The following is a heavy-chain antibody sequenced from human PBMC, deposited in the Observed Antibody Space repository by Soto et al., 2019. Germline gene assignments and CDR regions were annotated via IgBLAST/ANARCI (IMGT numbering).Heavy chain of an antibody. Sequence: QVQLVQSGAEEKKPGASVKVSCKASGYTFTSYAMHWVRQAPGQRLEWRGWINAGNGNTKYSQKSQGRVTITRDTSASTAYMELSSLRSEDTAVYYCARSIVVVTALDYWGQGTLVTVSS. D-gene: IGHD2-21*02. CDR3: ARSIVVVTALDY. V-gene: IGHV1-3*05. CDR1: GYTFTSYA. CDR2: INAGNGNT. J-gene: IGHJ4*02.